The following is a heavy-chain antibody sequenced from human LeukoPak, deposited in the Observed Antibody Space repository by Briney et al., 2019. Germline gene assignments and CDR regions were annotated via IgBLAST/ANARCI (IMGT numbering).Heavy chain of an antibody. CDR1: GFTLSSYE. V-gene: IGHV3-48*03. J-gene: IGHJ4*02. D-gene: IGHD3-10*01. CDR2: ISSSGSTI. Sequence: GGSLRLSCAASGFTLSSYEMNWVRQPPGKGLEWVSYISSSGSTIYYADSVKGRFTISRDNAKNSLYLQMNSLRAEDTAVYYCARDYYPFDFWGQGTLVTVSS. CDR3: ARDYYPFDF.